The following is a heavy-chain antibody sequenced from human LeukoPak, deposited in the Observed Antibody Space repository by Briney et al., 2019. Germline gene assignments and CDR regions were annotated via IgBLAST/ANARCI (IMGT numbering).Heavy chain of an antibody. CDR1: GGTFSSYA. CDR3: ARTSREMTTSTGYFDY. V-gene: IGHV1-69*13. Sequence: ASVKVSCKASGGTFSSYAISWVRQAPGQGLEWMGGIIPIFGTAHYAQKFQGRVTITADESTSTAYMELSSLRSEDTAVYYCARTSREMTTSTGYFDYWGQGTLVTVSS. CDR2: IIPIFGTA. D-gene: IGHD5-24*01. J-gene: IGHJ4*02.